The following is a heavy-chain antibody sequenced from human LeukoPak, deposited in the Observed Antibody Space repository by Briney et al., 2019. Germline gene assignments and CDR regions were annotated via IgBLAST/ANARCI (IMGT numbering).Heavy chain of an antibody. D-gene: IGHD6-13*01. CDR2: IYTSGST. CDR3: ARDGAGKDYYYYMDV. V-gene: IGHV4-4*07. CDR1: SGSISSFY. J-gene: IGHJ6*03. Sequence: PSETLSLTCTVSSGSISSFYWSWIRQPAGKGLEWIGRIYTSGSTNYNPSLKSRVTMSVDTSKNQFSPKLSSVTAADTAVYYCARDGAGKDYYYYMDVWGKGTTVTVSS.